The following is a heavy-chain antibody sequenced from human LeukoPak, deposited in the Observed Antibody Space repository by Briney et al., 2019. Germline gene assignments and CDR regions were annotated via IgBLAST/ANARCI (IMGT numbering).Heavy chain of an antibody. CDR1: GASISNYY. CDR2: IYYSGTT. Sequence: SETLSLTCTVSGASISNYYWGWIRQPPGKGLEWIGYIYYSGTTNYNPSLNSRVTISVDKTKNQLSLKLSSVTAADTAVYYCARDRGYLDGFDIWGQGTMVTVSS. D-gene: IGHD3-10*01. CDR3: ARDRGYLDGFDI. V-gene: IGHV4-59*01. J-gene: IGHJ3*02.